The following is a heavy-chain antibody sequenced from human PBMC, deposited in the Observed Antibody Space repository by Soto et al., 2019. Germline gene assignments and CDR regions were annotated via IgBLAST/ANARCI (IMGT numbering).Heavy chain of an antibody. J-gene: IGHJ4*02. CDR3: AKESIAAAGSAFDY. Sequence: VQLVESGGGVVQPGRSLRLSCAASGFTFSSYGMHWVRQAPGKGLEWVAVISYDGSNKYYADSVKGRFTISRDNSKHTLYLQMNSLGAEDTAVYYCAKESIAAAGSAFDYWGQGTLVTVSS. CDR2: ISYDGSNK. D-gene: IGHD6-13*01. CDR1: GFTFSSYG. V-gene: IGHV3-30*18.